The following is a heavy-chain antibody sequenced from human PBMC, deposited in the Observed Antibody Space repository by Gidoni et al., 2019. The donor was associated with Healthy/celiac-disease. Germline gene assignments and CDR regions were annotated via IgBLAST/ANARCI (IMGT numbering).Heavy chain of an antibody. Sequence: QVQLVESGGGVVQPGRSLRLSCAASGFTFSSYGMHWVRQAPGKGLEWVAVISYDGSNKYYADSVKGRFTISRDNSKNTLYLQMNSLRAEDTAVYYCAKDWGYCSSTSCTDYWGQGTLVTVSS. CDR1: GFTFSSYG. CDR2: ISYDGSNK. CDR3: AKDWGYCSSTSCTDY. J-gene: IGHJ4*02. V-gene: IGHV3-30*18. D-gene: IGHD2-2*01.